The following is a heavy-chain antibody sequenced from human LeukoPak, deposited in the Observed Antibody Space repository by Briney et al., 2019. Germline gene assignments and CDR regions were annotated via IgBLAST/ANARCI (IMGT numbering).Heavy chain of an antibody. Sequence: GGSLRLSCAASGFTFDDYGMSWVRHAPGKGLEWVSGINWNGGSTGYADSVEGRFTISRDNAKNSLYLQMNSLRAEDTALYYCARERLGEYYFDYWGQGTLVTVSS. J-gene: IGHJ4*02. V-gene: IGHV3-20*04. CDR2: INWNGGST. D-gene: IGHD3-16*01. CDR1: GFTFDDYG. CDR3: ARERLGEYYFDY.